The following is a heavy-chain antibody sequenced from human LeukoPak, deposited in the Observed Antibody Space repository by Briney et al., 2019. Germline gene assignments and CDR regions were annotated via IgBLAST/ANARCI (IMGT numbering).Heavy chain of an antibody. CDR1: GGSISSNTW. CDR2: INHSGST. Sequence: PSETLSLTCAVSGGSISSNTWWSWIRQPPGKGLEWIGEINHSGSTNYNPSLKSRVTISADTSKNQFSLKLSSVTAADTAVYYCARGRYYYGYWGQGTLVTVSS. D-gene: IGHD3-22*01. J-gene: IGHJ4*02. V-gene: IGHV4-4*02. CDR3: ARGRYYYGY.